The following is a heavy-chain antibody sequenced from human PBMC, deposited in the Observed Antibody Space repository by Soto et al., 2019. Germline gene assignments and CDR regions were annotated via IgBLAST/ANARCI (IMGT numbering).Heavy chain of an antibody. J-gene: IGHJ5*02. CDR2: ISAYNGNT. CDR3: ARAGHYYDSSGYAT. D-gene: IGHD3-22*01. Sequence: ASVKVSCKASGYSFATSGISWVLQAPGQGLEWMGWISAYNGNTNYEQKLQDRVTMTTDTSTSTAYLELRSLRSDDTAVYYCARAGHYYDSSGYATWGQGTLVTVSS. V-gene: IGHV1-18*01. CDR1: GYSFATSG.